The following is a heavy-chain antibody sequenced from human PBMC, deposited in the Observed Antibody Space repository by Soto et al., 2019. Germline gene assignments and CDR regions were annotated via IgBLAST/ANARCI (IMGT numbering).Heavy chain of an antibody. CDR3: ARDRCTNGVCYAPSDY. J-gene: IGHJ4*02. CDR1: GFTFSTYA. D-gene: IGHD2-8*01. CDR2: ISSNGRST. Sequence: GSLRLSCATSGFTFSTYAMHWVRQAPGKGLEYVSAISSNGRSTYYANSVKGRFTISRDNSKNTLYLKMDSQRAEDMTVYYCARDRCTNGVCYAPSDYWGQGTLVTVSS. V-gene: IGHV3-64*01.